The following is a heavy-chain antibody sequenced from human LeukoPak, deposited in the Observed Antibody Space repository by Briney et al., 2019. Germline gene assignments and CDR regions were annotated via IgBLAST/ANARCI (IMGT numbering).Heavy chain of an antibody. D-gene: IGHD5-12*01. J-gene: IGHJ6*02. CDR1: GYTFTSYG. V-gene: IGHV1-18*01. CDR3: ARVVLSGYDRNRHYYYYGMDV. CDR2: ISAYNGNT. Sequence: GASVKVSCKASGYTFTSYGISWVRQAPGQGLEWMGWISAYNGNTNYAQKLQGRVTMTTDTSTSTAYTELRSLRSDDTAVHYCARVVLSGYDRNRHYYYYGMDVWGQGTTVTVSS.